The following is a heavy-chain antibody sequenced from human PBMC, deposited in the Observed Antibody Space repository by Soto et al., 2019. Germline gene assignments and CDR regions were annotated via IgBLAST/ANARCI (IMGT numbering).Heavy chain of an antibody. Sequence: QVQLVQSGAEVKKPGSSVKVSCKASGGTFSSYTISWVRQAPGQGLEWMGRIIPILGIANYAQKFQGRVTITADKSTSTAYTELSSLRSEDTAVYYCASPRYSSSWRFDYWGQGTLVTVSS. V-gene: IGHV1-69*02. J-gene: IGHJ4*02. CDR3: ASPRYSSSWRFDY. CDR2: IIPILGIA. D-gene: IGHD6-13*01. CDR1: GGTFSSYT.